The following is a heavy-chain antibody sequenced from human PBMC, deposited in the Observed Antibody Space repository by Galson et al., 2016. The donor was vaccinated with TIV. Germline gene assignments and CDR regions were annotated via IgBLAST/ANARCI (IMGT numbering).Heavy chain of an antibody. CDR1: GYSITSGYY. CDR3: ARLSIVGSTPDN. Sequence: ETLSLTCAVSGYSITSGYYWGWIRQPPGKGLQWIGSFYHFESSEKTYYNPSLESRVTMSVDTSENQFSLRLSAMTAADAAVYHCARLSIVGSTPDNWGQGTLVTVSS. CDR2: FYHFESSEKT. D-gene: IGHD1-26*01. V-gene: IGHV4-38-2*01. J-gene: IGHJ4*02.